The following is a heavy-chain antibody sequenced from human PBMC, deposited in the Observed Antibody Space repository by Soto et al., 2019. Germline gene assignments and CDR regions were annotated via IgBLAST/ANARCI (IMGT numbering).Heavy chain of an antibody. CDR3: ARTAYYDFGSGSGEPEFDY. CDR1: GYTFTSYD. V-gene: IGHV1-46*01. CDR2: INPSGGST. J-gene: IGHJ4*02. Sequence: QVQLVQSGAEVKKPGASVKVSCKASGYTFTSYDMNWVRQAPGQGLEWMGIINPSGGSTSYAQKFQGRVTMTRDTSTSTVYMELSSLRSEDTAVYYCARTAYYDFGSGSGEPEFDYWGQGTLVTVSS. D-gene: IGHD3-3*01.